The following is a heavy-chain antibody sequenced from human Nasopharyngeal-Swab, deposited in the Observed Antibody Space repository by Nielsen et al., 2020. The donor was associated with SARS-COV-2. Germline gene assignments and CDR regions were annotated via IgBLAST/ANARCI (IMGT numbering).Heavy chain of an antibody. Sequence: GESLKISCAASGFTFSGSAMHWVRQASGKGLEWVGRIKSKTDGGTTDYAAPVKGRFTISRDDSKNTLYLQMNSLKTEDTAVYYCTTDGVAAAWGFDIWGQGTMVTVSS. J-gene: IGHJ3*02. D-gene: IGHD6-13*01. CDR2: IKSKTDGGTT. CDR1: GFTFSGSA. V-gene: IGHV3-15*01. CDR3: TTDGVAAAWGFDI.